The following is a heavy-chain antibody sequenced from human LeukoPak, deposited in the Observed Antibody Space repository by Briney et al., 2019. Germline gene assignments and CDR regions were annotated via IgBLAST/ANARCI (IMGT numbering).Heavy chain of an antibody. J-gene: IGHJ4*02. CDR3: ARYYDFWSGYYPFDY. D-gene: IGHD3-3*01. CDR1: GFTFSSYW. V-gene: IGHV3-7*01. Sequence: GGSLRLSCAASGFTFSSYWMSWVRQAPGKGLEWVANIKQDGSEKYYVDSVKGRFTIPRDNAKNSLYLQMNSLRAEDTAVYYCARYYDFWSGYYPFDYWGQGTLVTVSS. CDR2: IKQDGSEK.